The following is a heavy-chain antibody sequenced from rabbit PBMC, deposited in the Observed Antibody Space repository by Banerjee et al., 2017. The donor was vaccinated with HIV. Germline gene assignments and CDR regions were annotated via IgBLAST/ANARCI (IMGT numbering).Heavy chain of an antibody. CDR2: INTSTGNT. V-gene: IGHV1S40*01. Sequence: QSLEESGGDLVKPGASLTLTCTASGFSFSNKGVMCWVRQAPGKGLEWIACINTSTGNTVYATWAKGRFTISKTSSTTVTLQMTSLTAADTATYFCARAGSGYRQFDLWGQGTLVTVS. CDR3: ARAGSGYRQFDL. CDR1: GFSFSNKGV. J-gene: IGHJ4*01. D-gene: IGHD8-1*01.